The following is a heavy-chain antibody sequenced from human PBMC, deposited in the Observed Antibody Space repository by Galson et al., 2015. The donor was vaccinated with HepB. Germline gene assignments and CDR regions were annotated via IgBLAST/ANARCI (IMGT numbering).Heavy chain of an antibody. V-gene: IGHV3-23*01. Sequence: SLRLSCAASGFTFSSYAMSWVRQAPGKGLEWVSAISGSGGSTYYADSVKGRFTISRDNSKNTLYLQMNSLRAEDTAVYYCARPPGYSSSWYSFDYWGQGTLVTVSS. D-gene: IGHD6-13*01. CDR2: ISGSGGST. J-gene: IGHJ4*02. CDR3: ARPPGYSSSWYSFDY. CDR1: GFTFSSYA.